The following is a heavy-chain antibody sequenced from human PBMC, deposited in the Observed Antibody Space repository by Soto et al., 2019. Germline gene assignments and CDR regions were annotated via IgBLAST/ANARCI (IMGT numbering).Heavy chain of an antibody. D-gene: IGHD6-19*01. CDR2: ISYDGSNK. V-gene: IGHV3-30-3*01. J-gene: IGHJ4*02. Sequence: QVQLVESGGGVVQPGRSLRLSCAASGFTFSSYAMHWVRQAPGKGLEWVAVISYDGSNKYYADSVKGRFTISRDNSKNTLYLQMNSLRAEDTAVYYCARDWGSSGWRYFDYWGQGTLVTVSS. CDR1: GFTFSSYA. CDR3: ARDWGSSGWRYFDY.